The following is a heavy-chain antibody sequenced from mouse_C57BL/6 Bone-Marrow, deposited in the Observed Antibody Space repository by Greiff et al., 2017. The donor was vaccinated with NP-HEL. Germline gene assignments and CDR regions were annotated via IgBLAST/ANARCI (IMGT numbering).Heavy chain of an antibody. CDR1: GYTFTSYW. CDR3: ARSPYDYNFDY. J-gene: IGHJ2*01. D-gene: IGHD2-4*01. Sequence: QVQLQQPGAELVMPGASVKLSCKASGYTFTSYWMHWVKQRPGQGLEWIGEIDPSDSYTNYNQKFKGKSTLTVDESSSTAYMQLSSLTSEDSAVYYCARSPYDYNFDYWGQGTTLTVSS. CDR2: IDPSDSYT. V-gene: IGHV1-69*01.